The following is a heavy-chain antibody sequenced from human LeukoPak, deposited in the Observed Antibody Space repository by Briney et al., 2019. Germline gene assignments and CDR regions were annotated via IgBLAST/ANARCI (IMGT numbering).Heavy chain of an antibody. CDR2: INDDGSRT. CDR1: GFTFRTYW. Sequence: GGSLRLSCAASGFTFRTYWMTWVRQAPGKGLVWVSRINDDGSRTTSADSVKGRFTISRDNAKNTVYLQMNSLRAEDTAVYYCARALGSPLDYWGQGTLLIVSS. J-gene: IGHJ4*02. CDR3: ARALGSPLDY. D-gene: IGHD1-26*01. V-gene: IGHV3-74*03.